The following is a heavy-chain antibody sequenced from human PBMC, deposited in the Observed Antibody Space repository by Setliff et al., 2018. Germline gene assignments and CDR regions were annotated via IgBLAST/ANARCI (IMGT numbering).Heavy chain of an antibody. Sequence: GASVKVSCKGPERGFIGNYLHWVRQAPGQGLQWMGFIDPNSGSTSFAQKFQGRLTITRDTSAGTVYMELSSLRSEDTAIYYCARDIPHNAFDIWGQGTMVTVSS. CDR1: ERGFIGNY. J-gene: IGHJ3*02. CDR2: IDPNSGST. D-gene: IGHD2-2*02. V-gene: IGHV1-46*01. CDR3: ARDIPHNAFDI.